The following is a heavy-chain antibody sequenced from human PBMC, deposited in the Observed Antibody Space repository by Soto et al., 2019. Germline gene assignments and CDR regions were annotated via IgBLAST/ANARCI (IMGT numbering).Heavy chain of an antibody. D-gene: IGHD1-26*01. CDR1: GFTFDDYA. CDR2: ISWDGGST. CDR3: AKVTGGGSYYYYYGMDV. J-gene: IGHJ6*02. Sequence: GGSLRLSCAASGFTFDDYAMHWVRQAPGKGLEWVSLISWDGGSTYYADSVKGRFTISRDNSKNSLYLQMNSLRAEDTALYYCAKVTGGGSYYYYYGMDVWGQGTTVTVSS. V-gene: IGHV3-43D*03.